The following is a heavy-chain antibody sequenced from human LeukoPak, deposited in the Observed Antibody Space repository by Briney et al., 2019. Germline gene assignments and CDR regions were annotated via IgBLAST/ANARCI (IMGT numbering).Heavy chain of an antibody. CDR3: AREGVGHYYYYYMDV. Sequence: GGSLRLSCAASGFTFSSYEMNWVRQAPGKGLEWVAYITTSGTNEYYADSVKGRFTISRDNAKNSLYLQMNSLRAEDTAIYYCAREGVGHYYYYYMDVWGKGTTVTISS. CDR1: GFTFSSYE. D-gene: IGHD2-8*01. J-gene: IGHJ6*03. V-gene: IGHV3-48*03. CDR2: ITTSGTNE.